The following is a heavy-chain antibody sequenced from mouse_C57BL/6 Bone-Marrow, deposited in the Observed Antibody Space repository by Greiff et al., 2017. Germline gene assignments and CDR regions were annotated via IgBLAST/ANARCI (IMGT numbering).Heavy chain of an antibody. Sequence: QVQLQQPGAELVKPGASVTLSCKASGYTFTSYWMHWVKQRPGRGLEWIGRIDPTSGGTKYNEKFKSKDTLPVDKPSSTAYLQLSSRTSEDSAVYYWARPDGYYGGYAMDYWGQGTSVTVSS. CDR1: GYTFTSYW. V-gene: IGHV1-72*01. J-gene: IGHJ4*01. D-gene: IGHD2-3*01. CDR3: ARPDGYYGGYAMDY. CDR2: IDPTSGGT.